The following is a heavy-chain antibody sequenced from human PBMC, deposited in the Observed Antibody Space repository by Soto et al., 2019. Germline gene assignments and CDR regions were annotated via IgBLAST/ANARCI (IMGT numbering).Heavy chain of an antibody. CDR3: ARARLRAVYAFDI. CDR1: GGPVSSGAYY. J-gene: IGHJ3*02. CDR2: IYYSGST. Sequence: SETLSLTCTVSGGPVSSGAYYWTWIRQRPGKGLEWIGYIYYSGSTYYSPSLKSRLSISLDTSKNQFSLRLSSVTAADTAMYYCARARLRAVYAFDIWGQGTMVP. D-gene: IGHD5-12*01. V-gene: IGHV4-31*03.